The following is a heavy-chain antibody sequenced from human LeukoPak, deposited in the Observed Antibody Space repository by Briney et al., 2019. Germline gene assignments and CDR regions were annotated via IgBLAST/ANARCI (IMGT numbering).Heavy chain of an antibody. J-gene: IGHJ4*02. Sequence: RASVKVSCKASGYTFTSYDINWVRQATGQGLEWMGWMNPNSGNTGYAQKFQGRVTVTRNTSISTAYMELSSLRSEDTAVYYCARASSSSWYGDYWGQGTLVTVSS. D-gene: IGHD6-13*01. CDR1: GYTFTSYD. CDR3: ARASSSSWYGDY. V-gene: IGHV1-8*01. CDR2: MNPNSGNT.